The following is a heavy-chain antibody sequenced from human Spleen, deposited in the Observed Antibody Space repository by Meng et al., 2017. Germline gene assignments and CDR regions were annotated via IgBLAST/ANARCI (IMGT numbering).Heavy chain of an antibody. Sequence: GGSRRPSCASSGFTFSSYWMHWVRQAPGKGLGWVSRINSDGSSTSYADSVKGRFTISRDNAKNTLYLQMNSLRAEDTAVYYCARERYHVAFDIWGQGTMGTVSS. D-gene: IGHD1-14*01. V-gene: IGHV3-74*01. CDR2: INSDGSST. J-gene: IGHJ3*02. CDR3: ARERYHVAFDI. CDR1: GFTFSSYW.